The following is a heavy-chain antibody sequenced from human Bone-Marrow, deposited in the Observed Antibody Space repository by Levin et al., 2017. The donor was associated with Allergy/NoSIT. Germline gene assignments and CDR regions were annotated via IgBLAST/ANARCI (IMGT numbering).Heavy chain of an antibody. V-gene: IGHV3-15*01. J-gene: IGHJ4*02. CDR1: GLAFNTTW. CDR3: TTGFLQTY. Sequence: LSLTCVASGLAFNTTWMTWARQAPGKGLEWVGRIYSKNDGGATEYAAPVKGRFTISRDDSRNTLSLQMNSLKAEDTAVYYCTTGFLQTYWGQGTLVTVSS. CDR2: IYSKNDGGAT. D-gene: IGHD3-3*01.